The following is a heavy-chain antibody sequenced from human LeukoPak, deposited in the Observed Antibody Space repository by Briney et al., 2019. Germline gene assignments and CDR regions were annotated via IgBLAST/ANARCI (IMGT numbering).Heavy chain of an antibody. J-gene: IGHJ4*02. CDR1: GGSISSYY. D-gene: IGHD3-22*01. CDR3: ASLPGDSSGYYPDGEDY. CDR2: IYYSGST. Sequence: AETLSLTCTVSGGSISSYYWSWIRQPPGKGLEWIGYIYYSGSTNYNPSLKSRVTISVDTSKNQFSLKLSSVTAADTAVYYCASLPGDSSGYYPDGEDYWGQGTLVTVSS. V-gene: IGHV4-59*01.